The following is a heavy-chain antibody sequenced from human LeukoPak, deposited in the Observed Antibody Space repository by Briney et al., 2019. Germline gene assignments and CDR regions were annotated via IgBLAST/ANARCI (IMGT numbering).Heavy chain of an antibody. CDR1: GFTFSSYS. J-gene: IGHJ1*01. CDR3: ARGGTLEYFQH. CDR2: ISSSGSTI. Sequence: GESLRLSCAASGFTFSSYSMNWVRQAPGKGLEWVSYISSSGSTIYYADSVKGRFTISRDNAKNSLYLQMNSLRAEDTAVYYCARGGTLEYFQHWGQGTLVTVSS. V-gene: IGHV3-48*04.